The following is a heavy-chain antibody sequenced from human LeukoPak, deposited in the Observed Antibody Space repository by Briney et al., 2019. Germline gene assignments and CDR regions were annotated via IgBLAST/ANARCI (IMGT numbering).Heavy chain of an antibody. D-gene: IGHD5/OR15-5a*01. CDR3: TSPLRYYYYYMDV. J-gene: IGHJ6*03. Sequence: PGGSLRLSCAASGFTFEDYAMHWVRQAPGKGLEWVSLISGDGFGTYYADSVKGRFTICRDNSKNSLYLQMNSLRTEDTALYYCTSPLRYYYYYMDVWGEGTTVTVSS. CDR2: ISGDGFGT. V-gene: IGHV3-43*02. CDR1: GFTFEDYA.